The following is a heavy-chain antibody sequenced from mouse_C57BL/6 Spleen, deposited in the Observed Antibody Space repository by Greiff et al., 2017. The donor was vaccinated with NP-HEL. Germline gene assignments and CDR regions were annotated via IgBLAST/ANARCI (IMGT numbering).Heavy chain of an antibody. CDR3: ARNDGYLYFYAMDY. D-gene: IGHD2-3*01. V-gene: IGHV5-17*01. Sequence: EVQRVESGGGLVKPGGSLKLSCAASGFTFSDYGMHWVRQAPEKGLEWVAYISSGSSTIYYADTVKGRFTISRDNAKNTLFLQMTSLRSEDTAMYYCARNDGYLYFYAMDYWGQGTSVTVSS. CDR1: GFTFSDYG. J-gene: IGHJ4*01. CDR2: ISSGSSTI.